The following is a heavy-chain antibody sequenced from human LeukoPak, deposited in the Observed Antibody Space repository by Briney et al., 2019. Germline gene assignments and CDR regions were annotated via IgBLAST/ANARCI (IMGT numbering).Heavy chain of an antibody. V-gene: IGHV4-39*07. D-gene: IGHD4-17*01. J-gene: IGHJ6*02. Sequence: PSETLSLTCTVSGGSISSSSYYWGWIRQPPGKGLEWIGSIYYSGSTNYNPSLKSRVTISVDTSKNQFSLKLSSVTAADTAVYYCARTRYGDYYYYYGMDVWGQGTTVTVSS. CDR1: GGSISSSSYY. CDR2: IYYSGST. CDR3: ARTRYGDYYYYYGMDV.